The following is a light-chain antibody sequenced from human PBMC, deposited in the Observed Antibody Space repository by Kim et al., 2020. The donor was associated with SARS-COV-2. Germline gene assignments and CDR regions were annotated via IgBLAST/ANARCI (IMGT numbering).Light chain of an antibody. CDR1: QGISNF. V-gene: IGKV1-27*01. J-gene: IGKJ1*01. CDR2: ATS. CDR3: QNYNGAPWT. Sequence: AAVGDRVTITCREDQGISNFFAWYQQRPGKAPKLLIYATSALHSGVPSRCSGNKSGTHFTLTIDSLQPEDFATYYCQNYNGAPWTFDQGTKVDIK.